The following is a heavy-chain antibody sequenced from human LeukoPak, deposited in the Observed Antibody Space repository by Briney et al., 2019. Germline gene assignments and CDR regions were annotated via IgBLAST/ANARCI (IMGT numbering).Heavy chain of an antibody. CDR1: GDSITSVYF. Sequence: SGTLSLPRPLSGDSITSVYFYGEIWQPPGGGRAGIAGIYYNGDTYYKPSLKSRVTISLDTSKNVFSLKLTSVTAADTAVYFCARTRGLDAFDIWGQGTVVTVSS. CDR2: IYYNGDT. CDR3: ARTRGLDAFDI. J-gene: IGHJ3*02. V-gene: IGHV4-38-2*01.